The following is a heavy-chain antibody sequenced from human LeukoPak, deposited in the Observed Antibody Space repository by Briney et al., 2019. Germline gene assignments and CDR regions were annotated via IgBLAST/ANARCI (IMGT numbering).Heavy chain of an antibody. Sequence: GGSLRLSCAASGFTFSSCSMNWVRQAPGKGLEWVSAISGGGGSTYYADSVKGRFTISRDNSKNTLYLQMNSLRAEDTAVYYCAKSSNWIFDYWGQGTLVTVSS. D-gene: IGHD6-13*01. J-gene: IGHJ4*02. CDR1: GFTFSSCS. CDR3: AKSSNWIFDY. CDR2: ISGGGGST. V-gene: IGHV3-23*01.